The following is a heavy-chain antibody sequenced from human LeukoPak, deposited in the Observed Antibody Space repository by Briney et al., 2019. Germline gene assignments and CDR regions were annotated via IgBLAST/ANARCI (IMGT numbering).Heavy chain of an antibody. Sequence: ASVKVSCKASGYTFTDYYMHWVRQAPGQGLEWMGWISAYNGNTNYAQKLQGRVTMTTDTSTSTAYMELRSLRSDDTAVYYCARETVTNWFDPWGQGTLVTVSS. CDR3: ARETVTNWFDP. CDR1: GYTFTDYY. J-gene: IGHJ5*02. V-gene: IGHV1-18*04. D-gene: IGHD4-11*01. CDR2: ISAYNGNT.